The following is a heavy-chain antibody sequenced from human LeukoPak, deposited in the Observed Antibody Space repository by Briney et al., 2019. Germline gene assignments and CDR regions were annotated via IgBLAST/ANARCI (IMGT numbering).Heavy chain of an antibody. J-gene: IGHJ4*02. CDR2: IIPILGIA. V-gene: IGHV1-69*04. D-gene: IGHD2-2*01. Sequence: SVKVSCKASGGTFSSYAISWVRQAPGQGLEWMGRIIPILGIANYAQKFQGRVTITADKSTSTAYMELSSLRSEDTAVYYCASGEGQLPVDYWGQGTLVTVSS. CDR3: ASGEGQLPVDY. CDR1: GGTFSSYA.